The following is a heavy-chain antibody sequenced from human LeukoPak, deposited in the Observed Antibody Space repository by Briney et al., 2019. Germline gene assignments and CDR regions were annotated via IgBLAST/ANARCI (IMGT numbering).Heavy chain of an antibody. CDR1: GYSISSDYY. Sequence: SETLSLTCTVSGYSISSDYYWSWIRQPPGKGLEWIGSIYRSGSTYYNPSLKSRVTISVDTSKNQFSLKLSSVTAADTAVYYCAREPSIAVAGTGSYYFDYWGQGTLVTVSS. CDR2: IYRSGST. D-gene: IGHD6-19*01. CDR3: AREPSIAVAGTGSYYFDY. J-gene: IGHJ4*02. V-gene: IGHV4-38-2*02.